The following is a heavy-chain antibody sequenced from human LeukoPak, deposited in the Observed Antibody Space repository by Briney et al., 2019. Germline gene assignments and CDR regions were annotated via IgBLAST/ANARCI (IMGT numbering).Heavy chain of an antibody. Sequence: PGGSLRLSCAASGFTFSSYAMHWVRQAPGKGLEWVAVISYDGSSKYYADSVKGRFTISRDNSKNTLYLQMNSLRAEDTAVYYCASLWFGEDIDYWGQGTLVTVSS. CDR1: GFTFSSYA. V-gene: IGHV3-30*01. CDR3: ASLWFGEDIDY. D-gene: IGHD3-10*01. CDR2: ISYDGSSK. J-gene: IGHJ4*02.